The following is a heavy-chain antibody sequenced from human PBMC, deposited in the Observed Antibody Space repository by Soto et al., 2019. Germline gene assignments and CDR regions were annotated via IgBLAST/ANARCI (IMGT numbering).Heavy chain of an antibody. J-gene: IGHJ4*02. CDR2: ITPFNGVT. D-gene: IGHD3-22*01. V-gene: IGHV1-45*02. CDR1: GDTLTYRY. CDR3: ASGRYDSSKYFES. Sequence: SVQVSCKASGDTLTYRYLHWVRQAPGQALEWMGWITPFNGVTKYAQKFQDRVAISTDRSMSTVYMALNNLRSEDTAMFYCASGRYDSSKYFESWGQGTRVTVSA.